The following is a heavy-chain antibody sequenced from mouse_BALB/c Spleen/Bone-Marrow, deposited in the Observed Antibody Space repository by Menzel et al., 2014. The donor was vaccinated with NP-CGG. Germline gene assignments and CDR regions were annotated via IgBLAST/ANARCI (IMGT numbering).Heavy chain of an antibody. CDR3: TKLLRLRKYFDV. V-gene: IGHV5-6-4*01. CDR2: ISSGGSYT. Sequence: EVMLVESGGGLVKPRGSLKLSCAASGFTLSGYNMSWVRQTPEKRLEWVATISSGGSYTCYLDSVKGRFTISRDNAENTLYLQMSSLKSEDTAMYYCTKLLRLRKYFDVWGAGTTVTVSS. J-gene: IGHJ1*01. CDR1: GFTLSGYN. D-gene: IGHD1-2*01.